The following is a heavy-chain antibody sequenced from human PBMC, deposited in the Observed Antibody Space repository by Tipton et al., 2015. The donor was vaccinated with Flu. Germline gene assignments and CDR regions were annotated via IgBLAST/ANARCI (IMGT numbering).Heavy chain of an antibody. V-gene: IGHV3-74*01. CDR1: GFTFSSYW. CDR2: INSDGSST. D-gene: IGHD6-19*01. Sequence: CAASGFTFSSYWMHWVRQVPGKGLVWVSRINSDGSSTSYADSVKGRFTISRDNAKNTLYLQMNSLRAEDTAVYYCARAIAVAGTGGYYWGQGTLVTVSS. J-gene: IGHJ4*02. CDR3: ARAIAVAGTGGYY.